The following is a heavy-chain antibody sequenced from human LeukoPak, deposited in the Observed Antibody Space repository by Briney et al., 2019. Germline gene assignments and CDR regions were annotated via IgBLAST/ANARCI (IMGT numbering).Heavy chain of an antibody. CDR3: ARDQNTYNSRNRMSSFDI. CDR2: ISSTSGYI. D-gene: IGHD1-14*01. J-gene: IGHJ3*02. Sequence: GGSLRLSCAASGFTFNSYSMHWVRQAPGRGLEWVSSISSTSGYIYYTDSRQGRFTISRDNAKNSLYLQMNSLRAEDTAVYYCARDQNTYNSRNRMSSFDIWGQGTMVTVS. CDR1: GFTFNSYS. V-gene: IGHV3-21*01.